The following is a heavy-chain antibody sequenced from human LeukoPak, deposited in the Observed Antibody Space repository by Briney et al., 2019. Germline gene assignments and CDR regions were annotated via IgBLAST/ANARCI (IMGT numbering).Heavy chain of an antibody. D-gene: IGHD3-9*01. CDR2: ISSSGSTI. CDR3: ARGLGVTISDAFDI. J-gene: IGHJ3*02. Sequence: GGSLRLSCAASGVTFSDYYMSWNRQAPGKGLEWVSYISSSGSTIYYADSVKGRFTISRDNAKNSLYLQMNSLRAEDTAVYYCARGLGVTISDAFDIWGQGTMVTVSS. V-gene: IGHV3-11*01. CDR1: GVTFSDYY.